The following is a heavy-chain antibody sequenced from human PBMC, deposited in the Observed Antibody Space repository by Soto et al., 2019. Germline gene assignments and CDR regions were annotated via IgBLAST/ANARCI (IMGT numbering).Heavy chain of an antibody. J-gene: IGHJ6*02. CDR1: GYTFTSYG. Sequence: ASVKVSCKASGYTFTSYGISWVRQAPGQGLEWMGWISAYNGNTNYAQKLQGRVTMTTDTSTSTAYMELRSLRSDDTAVYYCARDLLDYYDSSGYYYRDYYYYVMDVWGQASTVTFSS. D-gene: IGHD3-22*01. V-gene: IGHV1-18*04. CDR2: ISAYNGNT. CDR3: ARDLLDYYDSSGYYYRDYYYYVMDV.